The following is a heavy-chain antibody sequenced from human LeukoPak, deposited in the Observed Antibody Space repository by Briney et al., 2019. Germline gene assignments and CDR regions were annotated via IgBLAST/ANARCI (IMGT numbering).Heavy chain of an antibody. V-gene: IGHV4-39*07. CDR3: ARDTSKAYAFDI. J-gene: IGHJ3*02. CDR2: IYYSGST. Sequence: PSETLSLTCTVSGGSISSSGYYWGWIRQPPGKGLEWIGSIYYSGSTYYNPSLKSRVTISVDTSKNQFSLKLSSVTAADTAVYYCARDTSKAYAFDIWGQGTMVTVSS. CDR1: GGSISSSGYY.